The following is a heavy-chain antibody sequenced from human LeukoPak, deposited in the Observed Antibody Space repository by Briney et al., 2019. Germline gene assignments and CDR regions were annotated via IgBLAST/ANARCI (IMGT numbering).Heavy chain of an antibody. CDR3: AKDGGRGITIFGVVPNWFDP. J-gene: IGHJ5*02. CDR2: ISGSGGST. V-gene: IGHV3-23*01. Sequence: GGCLRLSRAASGYTFSIYAMSWVRDAPGRGLEWVSDISGSGGSTYYADSLRGRFTISRDNSKNTLYLQMNSQRAEDTAIYYCAKDGGRGITIFGVVPNWFDPWGQGTLVTVSA. D-gene: IGHD3-3*01. CDR1: GYTFSIYA.